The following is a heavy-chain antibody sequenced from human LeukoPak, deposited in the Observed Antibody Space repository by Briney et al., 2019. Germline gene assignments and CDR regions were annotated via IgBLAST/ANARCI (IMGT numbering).Heavy chain of an antibody. CDR1: GGSISSDY. V-gene: IGHV4-59*01. Sequence: PAETLSLTYTVSGGSISSDYWSWLRQPPGKRLEWSGYIYYSGSTNYNPSLKSRVTISVHTSKNQFSLKLSSVTAADTAVYYCARGMGGNWNARYYYYMDLWGKGTTVTVSS. D-gene: IGHD1-1*01. J-gene: IGHJ6*03. CDR3: ARGMGGNWNARYYYYMDL. CDR2: IYYSGST.